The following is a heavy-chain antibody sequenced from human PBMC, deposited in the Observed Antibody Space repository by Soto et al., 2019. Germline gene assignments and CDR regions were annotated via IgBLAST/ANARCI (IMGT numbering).Heavy chain of an antibody. Sequence: GGSLRLSCAASGFTFSSYAMHWVRQAPGKGLEWVAVISYDGSNKYYADSVKGRFTISRDNSKNTLYLQMNSLRAEDTAVYYCARDRYYYDSSGYSPLYYYYYGMDVWGQGTTVTVSS. CDR3: ARDRYYYDSSGYSPLYYYYYGMDV. CDR2: ISYDGSNK. J-gene: IGHJ6*02. CDR1: GFTFSSYA. V-gene: IGHV3-30-3*01. D-gene: IGHD3-22*01.